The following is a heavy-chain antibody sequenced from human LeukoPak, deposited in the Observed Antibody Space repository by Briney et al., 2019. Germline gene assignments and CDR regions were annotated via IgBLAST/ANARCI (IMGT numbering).Heavy chain of an antibody. CDR3: AKDILPIAVAGFPLGGAFDI. J-gene: IGHJ3*02. Sequence: PGGSMRLSCAASGFTFSGSAMHWVRQASGKGLEWVGRIRSKANSYATAYAASVKGRFTISRDDSKNTAYLQMNSLRAEDTAVYYCAKDILPIAVAGFPLGGAFDIWGQGTMVTVSS. CDR2: IRSKANSYAT. D-gene: IGHD6-19*01. CDR1: GFTFSGSA. V-gene: IGHV3-73*01.